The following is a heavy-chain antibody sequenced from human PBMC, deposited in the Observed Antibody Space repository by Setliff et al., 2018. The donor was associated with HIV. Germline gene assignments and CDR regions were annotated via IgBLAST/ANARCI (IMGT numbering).Heavy chain of an antibody. J-gene: IGHJ2*01. CDR1: GDSIGDYY. V-gene: IGHV4-4*07. Sequence: PSETLSLTCTVSGDSIGDYYWNWIRQPAGKGLGWIGRVYASAYSNYNPSLKSRVTMSVDTSQNQFSLKLRSVNAADTAVYYCARDWVTRSNYYGSGSPWYFDFWGRGILVTVSS. D-gene: IGHD3-10*01. CDR2: VYASAYS. CDR3: ARDWVTRSNYYGSGSPWYFDF.